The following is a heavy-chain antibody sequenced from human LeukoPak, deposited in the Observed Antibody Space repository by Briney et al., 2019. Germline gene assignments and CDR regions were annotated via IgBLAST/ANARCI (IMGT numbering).Heavy chain of an antibody. CDR3: ARAVHKVVKYYYYMDV. D-gene: IGHD2-15*01. J-gene: IGHJ6*03. Sequence: SETLSLTCTVSGGSISSGSYYWSWIRQPAGKGLEWIGNIFTSGSTNYNPSLKSRVTISVDTSKNQFSLKLSSVTAADTAVYYCARAVHKVVKYYYYMDVWGKGTTVTVSS. V-gene: IGHV4-61*09. CDR2: IFTSGST. CDR1: GGSISSGSYY.